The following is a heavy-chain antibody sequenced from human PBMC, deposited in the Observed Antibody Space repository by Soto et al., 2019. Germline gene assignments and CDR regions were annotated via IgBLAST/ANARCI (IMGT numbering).Heavy chain of an antibody. CDR2: ISAHNGNT. D-gene: IGHD1-1*01. Sequence: QVHLVQSGAEVKKPGASVKVSCKGSGYTFTSYGITWVRQAPGQGLAWMGWISAHNGNTNYAQKLQGTVTGTGDSSSTTAYMGLRSLRSADTAVSSCARGGYGDYWGQGALVPVSS. J-gene: IGHJ4*02. V-gene: IGHV1-18*01. CDR1: GYTFTSYG. CDR3: ARGGYGDY.